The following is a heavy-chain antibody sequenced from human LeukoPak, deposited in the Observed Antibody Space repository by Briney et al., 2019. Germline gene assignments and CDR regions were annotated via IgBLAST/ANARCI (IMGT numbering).Heavy chain of an antibody. CDR2: INPNSGGT. D-gene: IGHD6-13*01. CDR3: ARDLSGGSSWFTGGVDY. CDR1: GYTFTGYY. V-gene: IGHV1-2*02. Sequence: ASVKVSCKASGYTFTGYYMHWVRQAPGQGLGWMGWINPNSGGTNYAQKFQGRATMTRDTSISTAYMELSRLRSDDTAVYYCARDLSGGSSWFTGGVDYWGQGTLVTVSS. J-gene: IGHJ4*02.